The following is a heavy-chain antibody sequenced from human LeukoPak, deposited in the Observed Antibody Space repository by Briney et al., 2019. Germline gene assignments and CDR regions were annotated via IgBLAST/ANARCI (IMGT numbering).Heavy chain of an antibody. CDR1: GSTFDDYG. CDR2: INWNGDST. CDR3: ARCSRSSTDCYSEFDI. Sequence: PGGSLRLSXAASGSTFDDYGMRWVRHGPGKGLEWVSAINWNGDSTGYVDSVRGRFTISRDNAKNSLYLQMNSLRAEDTALYYCARCSRSSTDCYSEFDIWGQGTMVTVSS. D-gene: IGHD2-2*02. V-gene: IGHV3-20*03. J-gene: IGHJ3*02.